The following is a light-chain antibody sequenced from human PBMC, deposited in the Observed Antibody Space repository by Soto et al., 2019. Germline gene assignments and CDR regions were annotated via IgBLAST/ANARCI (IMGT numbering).Light chain of an antibody. V-gene: IGKV1-5*01. Sequence: DIQMTQSPSTLSASVGDRVTITCRASESIGAWLAWYQQKPGKAPKALISHASDLESGVPSRFSASGSGTGFTISISGLQPDDFATYYCQPYNSYPLTFGGGTKVEIK. J-gene: IGKJ4*01. CDR2: HAS. CDR1: ESIGAW. CDR3: QPYNSYPLT.